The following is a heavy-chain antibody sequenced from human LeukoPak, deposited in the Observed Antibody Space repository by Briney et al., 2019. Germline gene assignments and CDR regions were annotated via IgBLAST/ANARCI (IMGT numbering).Heavy chain of an antibody. CDR3: SRGLDSRKLGY. CDR1: GASFNSDDQY. V-gene: IGHV4-31*03. D-gene: IGHD3-22*01. CDR2: IHPSGML. J-gene: IGHJ4*02. Sequence: SETLSLTCTVSGASFNSDDQYWNWIRQSPGKGLEWIGSIHPSGMLYNDPSLESRVTMSRDTSKNQFSLNLNSVTAADTAVYFCSRGLDSRKLGYWGQGILDTVSS.